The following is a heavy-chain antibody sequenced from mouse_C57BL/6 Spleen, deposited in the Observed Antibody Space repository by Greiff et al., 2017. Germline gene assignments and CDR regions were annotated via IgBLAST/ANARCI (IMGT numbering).Heavy chain of an antibody. CDR1: GYTFTSYW. CDR3: ARSGNYYGSSYGYAMDY. CDR2: IDPSDSYT. D-gene: IGHD1-1*01. V-gene: IGHV1-50*01. Sequence: QVQLQQPGAELVKPGASVKLSCKASGYTFTSYWMQWVKQRPGQGLEWIGEIDPSDSYTNYNQKFKGKATLTVDTSSSTAYMQLSSLTSEDSAVYYGARSGNYYGSSYGYAMDYWGQGTSVTVAS. J-gene: IGHJ4*01.